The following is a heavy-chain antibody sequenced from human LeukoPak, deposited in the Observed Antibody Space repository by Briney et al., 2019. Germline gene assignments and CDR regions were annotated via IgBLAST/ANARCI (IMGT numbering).Heavy chain of an antibody. CDR1: GGSFSGYY. CDR2: INHTGST. J-gene: IGHJ5*02. V-gene: IGHV4-34*01. CDR3: ARVNYDFVFEATFGTNWFDP. Sequence: SETLSLTCAVYGGSFSGYYWSWIRQPPGKGLEWIGEINHTGSTNYNPSLKSRVTISVDTSKNQFSLKLSSVTAADTAVYYCARVNYDFVFEATFGTNWFDPWGQGTLVTVSS. D-gene: IGHD3-3*01.